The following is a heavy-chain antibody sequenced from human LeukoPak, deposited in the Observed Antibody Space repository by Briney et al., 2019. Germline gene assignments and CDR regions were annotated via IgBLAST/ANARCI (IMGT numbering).Heavy chain of an antibody. CDR3: AKNSAYDRSLGYYSYYMDV. J-gene: IGHJ6*03. D-gene: IGHD5-12*01. V-gene: IGHV3-23*01. CDR2: ITGSGERT. Sequence: PGGSLRLSCAASGFTSSTYAMTWVRQAPGKGLEWVSSITGSGERTYYADSAKGRFTISRDNSNNMVYLQMNSLRGEDTAVYYCAKNSAYDRSLGYYSYYMDVWGKGTTVTVSS. CDR1: GFTSSTYA.